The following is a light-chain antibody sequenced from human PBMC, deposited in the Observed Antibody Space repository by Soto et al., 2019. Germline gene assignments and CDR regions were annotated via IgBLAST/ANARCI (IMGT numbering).Light chain of an antibody. Sequence: EIVLTQSPGTLSLSPGERATLSCRASQGVTTAYLAWYQHKPGQAPRLLIYGASYRAAGIPDRFSGSGSGTDFTLTISRLEPEDFAVYSCQQYGGSPLFTFGPGTTVDFK. CDR1: QGVTTAY. V-gene: IGKV3-20*01. J-gene: IGKJ3*01. CDR2: GAS. CDR3: QQYGGSPLFT.